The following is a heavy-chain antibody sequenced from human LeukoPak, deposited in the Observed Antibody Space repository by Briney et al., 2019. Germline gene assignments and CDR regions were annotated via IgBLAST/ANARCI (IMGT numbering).Heavy chain of an antibody. J-gene: IGHJ4*02. CDR2: IRYDGSNK. CDR3: AKGSQAVRGVMDYFDY. V-gene: IGHV3-30*02. CDR1: GFTFSSYG. Sequence: PGWSLRLSCAASGFTFSSYGMHWVRQAPGKGLEWVAFIRYDGSNKYYADSVKGRFTISRDNSKNTLYLQMNSLRAEDTAVYYCAKGSQAVRGVMDYFDYWGQGTLVTVSS. D-gene: IGHD3-10*01.